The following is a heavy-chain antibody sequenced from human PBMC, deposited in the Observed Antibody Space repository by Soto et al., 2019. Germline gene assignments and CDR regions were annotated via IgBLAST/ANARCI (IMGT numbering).Heavy chain of an antibody. V-gene: IGHV3-11*01. J-gene: IGHJ4*02. D-gene: IGHD3-10*02. CDR2: IIPSGGYE. Sequence: QVHLVESGGGLVKPGGSLRLSCAASGCTFTDFHMSWIRRAPGKGLEWVSNIIPSGGYEVYADSVKGRFTVSRDNAKNEVYLKLNSLRVEDPSVYYCARGDPAMYGATGHFDYWGQGSLVTVSS. CDR1: GCTFTDFH. CDR3: ARGDPAMYGATGHFDY.